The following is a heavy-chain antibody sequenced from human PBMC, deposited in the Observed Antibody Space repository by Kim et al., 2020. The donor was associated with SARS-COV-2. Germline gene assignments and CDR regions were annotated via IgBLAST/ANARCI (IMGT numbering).Heavy chain of an antibody. J-gene: IGHJ4*02. D-gene: IGHD3-10*01. Sequence: GKGRFTISRDNSKNTLYLQMNSLRAEDTAVYYCAKDAYEIPMVRGADFDYWGQGTLVTVSS. V-gene: IGHV3-23*01. CDR3: AKDAYEIPMVRGADFDY.